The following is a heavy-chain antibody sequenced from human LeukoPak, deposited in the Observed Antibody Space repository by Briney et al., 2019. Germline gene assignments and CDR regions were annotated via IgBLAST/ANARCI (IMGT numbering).Heavy chain of an antibody. V-gene: IGHV1-46*01. CDR1: GYPFTSYY. CDR2: INPTDGST. CDR3: AKDFTQVVVVAATNSWFDP. Sequence: ASVKVSCKASGYPFTSYYMHWVRQAPGRGLEWMGIINPTDGSTSYAQRFLGRVTMTRDTSTSTVYMELSSPRSEDTAVYYCAKDFTQVVVVAATNSWFDPWGQGTLVTVSS. J-gene: IGHJ5*02. D-gene: IGHD2-15*01.